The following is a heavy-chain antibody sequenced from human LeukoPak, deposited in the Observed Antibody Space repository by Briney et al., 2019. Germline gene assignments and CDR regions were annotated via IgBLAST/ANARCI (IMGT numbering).Heavy chain of an antibody. D-gene: IGHD3-3*01. CDR1: GYTLTELS. Sequence: GASVKVSCKVSGYTLTELSMHWVRQAPGKGLEWMGGFDPEDGETIYAQKLQGRVTMTEGTSTDTAYMELSSLRSEDTAVYYCATYWGGYYHPFDYWGQGTLVTVSS. CDR2: FDPEDGET. CDR3: ATYWGGYYHPFDY. J-gene: IGHJ4*02. V-gene: IGHV1-24*01.